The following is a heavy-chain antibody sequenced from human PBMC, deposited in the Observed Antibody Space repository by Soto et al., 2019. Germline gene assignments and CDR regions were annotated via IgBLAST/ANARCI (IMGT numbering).Heavy chain of an antibody. CDR1: AGSPRRNY. D-gene: IGHD6-19*01. V-gene: IGHV4-59*01. J-gene: IGHJ4*01. Sequence: SQTLPLTSTVSAGSPRRNYWSWFRQLPWKGLEWIGYIYYSGSTNYNPSLKSRVTISVDTSKNQFSLKLSSVTAADTAVYYCARDILYSSCWYPSYYFDFWTRGTLDTGSS. CDR3: ARDILYSSCWYPSYYFDF. CDR2: IYYSGST.